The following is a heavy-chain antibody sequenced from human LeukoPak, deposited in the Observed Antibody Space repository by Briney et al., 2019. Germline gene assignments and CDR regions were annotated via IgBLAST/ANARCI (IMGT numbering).Heavy chain of an antibody. V-gene: IGHV3-30*18. Sequence: GRSLRLSCAASGLTFSSYGMHWVCQAPGKGLEWVAVISYDGSNKYYADSVKGRFTISRYNSKNTLYLQMNSLRAEDTAVYYCAKDHLPYGSGSYHPPPYYYYYGMDVWGQGTTVTVSS. D-gene: IGHD3-10*01. CDR1: GLTFSSYG. CDR3: AKDHLPYGSGSYHPPPYYYYYGMDV. J-gene: IGHJ6*02. CDR2: ISYDGSNK.